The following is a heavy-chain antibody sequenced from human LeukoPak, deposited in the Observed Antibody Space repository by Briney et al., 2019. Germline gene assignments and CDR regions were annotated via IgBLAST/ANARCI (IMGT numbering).Heavy chain of an antibody. V-gene: IGHV1-2*02. CDR2: INPNSGGT. CDR3: ARVPGALGV. CDR1: GYTFTGYY. Sequence: ASVKVSCKASGYTFTGYYMYWVRQAPGQGLEWMGWINPNSGGTNYAQKFQGRVTMSRDTSSSTAYMELSSLTFDDTAVYYCARVPGALGVWGPGTTVTVS. J-gene: IGHJ6*02.